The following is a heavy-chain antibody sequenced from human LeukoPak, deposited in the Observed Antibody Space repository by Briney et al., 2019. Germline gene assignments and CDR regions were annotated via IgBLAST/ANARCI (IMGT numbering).Heavy chain of an antibody. CDR1: ADSLSSGGHY. J-gene: IGHJ4*02. D-gene: IGHD3-10*01. CDR2: IHLSGSS. CDR3: ARGGNRFGGFYFDY. Sequence: PSETLSLTCTVSADSLSSGGHYWAWIRQLPGKGLESIGFIHLSGSSRHNPSLKDRVAISVDASRKQFALRLSSVTAADTAIYYCARGGNRFGGFYFDYWGQGIQVIVSS. V-gene: IGHV4-31*03.